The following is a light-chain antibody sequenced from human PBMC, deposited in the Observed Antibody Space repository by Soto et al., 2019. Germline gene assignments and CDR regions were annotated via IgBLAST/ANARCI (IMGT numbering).Light chain of an antibody. CDR3: QSYDSSISV. CDR1: SGSIASKY. V-gene: IGLV6-57*03. Sequence: NFILPQPHSVSESPGKTVTISCTRSSGSIASKYVQWYQQRPGSAPTTVIYEDKQRPSGVPDRFSGSIDSSSNSASLTISGLRTEDEADYYCQSYDSSISVFGGGTKLTVL. CDR2: EDK. J-gene: IGLJ3*02.